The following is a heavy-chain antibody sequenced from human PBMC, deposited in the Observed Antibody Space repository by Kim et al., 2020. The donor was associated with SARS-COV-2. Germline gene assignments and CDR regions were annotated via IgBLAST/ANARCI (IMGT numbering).Heavy chain of an antibody. CDR2: IFLDGSDV. Sequence: GGSLRLSCVASGFTFSSYGMHWVRQAPGKGLEWVAVIFLDGSDVNYVDSVKGRFTISRDNSKNTLYLQMNSLRVEDTAVYYCVRDSNRLYYTEDYFQDWGQGTLVTVSS. V-gene: IGHV3-33*08. D-gene: IGHD3-22*01. CDR1: GFTFSSYG. J-gene: IGHJ1*01. CDR3: VRDSNRLYYTEDYFQD.